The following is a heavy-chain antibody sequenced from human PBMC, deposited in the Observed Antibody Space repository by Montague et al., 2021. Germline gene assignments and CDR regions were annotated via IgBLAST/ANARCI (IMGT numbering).Heavy chain of an antibody. D-gene: IGHD2-15*01. CDR1: GYSISSGYY. Sequence: SETLSLTCTVSGYSISSGYYWGWIRQPPGKGLEWIGSIFHSGSTYYNPSLKSRVTISVDTSKNQFSLKLTSVPAADTALYYCARDREAAPFDYWGQGTLVTVSS. CDR3: ARDREAAPFDY. CDR2: IFHSGST. J-gene: IGHJ4*02. V-gene: IGHV4-38-2*02.